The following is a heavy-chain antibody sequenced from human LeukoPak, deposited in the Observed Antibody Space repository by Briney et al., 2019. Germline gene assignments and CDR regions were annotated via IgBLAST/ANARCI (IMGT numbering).Heavy chain of an antibody. Sequence: SETLSLTCSVSGGSIISYYWSWILQPAGKGLEWIGRIYTSGSTDYNPSLKSRVTMSVDTSKNQFSLKLSSVIAADTAVYYCARAVTSSSSWYKWVNWFDPWGQGTLVTVSS. J-gene: IGHJ5*02. CDR3: ARAVTSSSSWYKWVNWFDP. D-gene: IGHD6-13*01. CDR1: GGSIISYY. CDR2: IYTSGST. V-gene: IGHV4-4*07.